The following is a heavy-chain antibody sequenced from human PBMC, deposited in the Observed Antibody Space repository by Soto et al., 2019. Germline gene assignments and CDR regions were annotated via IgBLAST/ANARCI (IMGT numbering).Heavy chain of an antibody. CDR1: GGSFSGYY. D-gene: IGHD6-6*01. Sequence: SETLSLTCAVYGGSFSGYYCSWIRQPPGKGLEWIGEINHSGSTNYNPSLKSRVTISVDTSKNQFSLKLSSVTAADTAVYYCARGDRIAARRLYYWGQGTLVTVSS. J-gene: IGHJ4*02. CDR2: INHSGST. V-gene: IGHV4-34*01. CDR3: ARGDRIAARRLYY.